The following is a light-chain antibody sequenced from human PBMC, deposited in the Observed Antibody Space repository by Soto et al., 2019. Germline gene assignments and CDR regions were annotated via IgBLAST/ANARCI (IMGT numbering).Light chain of an antibody. J-gene: IGKJ1*01. CDR3: QQYETSPWT. CDR2: DAS. CDR1: QSISGW. V-gene: IGKV1-5*01. Sequence: DIQMTQSPSTLSASVGDRVTITCRASQSISGWLAWYQQRPGKAPKLLIYDASSLQTGVPSRFSGSGSGTEFPLTISGLQPDDFAPYYCQQYETSPWTFGQGTKVEVK.